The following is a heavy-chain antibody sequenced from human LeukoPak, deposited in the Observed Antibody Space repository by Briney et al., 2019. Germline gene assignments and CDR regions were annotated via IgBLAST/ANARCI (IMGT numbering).Heavy chain of an antibody. Sequence: SETLSLTCAVYGGSFSGYYWSWIRQPPGKGLEWIGYIYYSGSTYYNPSLKSRVTISVDTSKNQFSLKLSSVTAADTAVYYCARGAAAGNFDYWGQGTLVTVSS. CDR3: ARGAAAGNFDY. CDR2: IYYSGST. CDR1: GGSFSGYY. J-gene: IGHJ4*02. D-gene: IGHD6-13*01. V-gene: IGHV4-30-4*01.